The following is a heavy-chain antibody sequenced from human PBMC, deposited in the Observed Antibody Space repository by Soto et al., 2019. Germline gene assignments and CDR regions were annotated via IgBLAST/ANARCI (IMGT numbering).Heavy chain of an antibody. V-gene: IGHV4-59*01. CDR1: GGSISSYY. CDR3: ARGIDSFSYYYYYYHMDV. D-gene: IGHD4-4*01. Sequence: PSETLSLTCTVSGGSISSYYWSWIRQPPGKGLEWIGYIYYSGSTNYNPSLKSRVTISVDTSKNQFSLKLSSVTAADTAVYYCARGIDSFSYYYYYYHMDVWGKGTTVTVSS. CDR2: IYYSGST. J-gene: IGHJ6*03.